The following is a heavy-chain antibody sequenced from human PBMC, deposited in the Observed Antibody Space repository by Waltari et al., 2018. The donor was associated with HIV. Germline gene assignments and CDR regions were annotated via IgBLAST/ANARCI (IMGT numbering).Heavy chain of an antibody. CDR2: MYSDGVT. Sequence: QLMESGGGRVQPGGSLRLSCEASGFTVIDNYTSWVRQSQGRGLEWVSIMYSDGVTRYADFVKGRFTISRDESNNTVFLEMKRLRAEDTAVYYCARSAEKQQFSIIHYYYYYPMDVWGQGTTVTVSS. CDR1: GFTVIDNY. D-gene: IGHD6-13*01. J-gene: IGHJ6*02. CDR3: ARSAEKQQFSIIHYYYYYPMDV. V-gene: IGHV3-66*01.